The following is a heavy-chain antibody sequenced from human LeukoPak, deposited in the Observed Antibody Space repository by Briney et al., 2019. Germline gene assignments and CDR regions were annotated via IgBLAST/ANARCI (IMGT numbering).Heavy chain of an antibody. D-gene: IGHD4-17*01. CDR3: ALSIGDYAIPFDY. J-gene: IGHJ4*02. Sequence: GESLTLSCVASGFNYTKYWMTWVRQSPGKGLEWVANRKHDGREQYYAASVKGRFSLARDNAKNSLYLHMNGLRGEDTAVYYCALSIGDYAIPFDYRGLGTLVTVSS. CDR2: RKHDGREQ. V-gene: IGHV3-7*01. CDR1: GFNYTKYW.